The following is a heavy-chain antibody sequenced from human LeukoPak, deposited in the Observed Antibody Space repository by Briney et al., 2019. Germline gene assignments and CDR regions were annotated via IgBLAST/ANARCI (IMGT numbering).Heavy chain of an antibody. J-gene: IGHJ6*02. Sequence: GGSLRLSCVASGFTFSNYAMSWVRQAPGKGLEWVSVIRANGDFTYNADSVKGRFTISRDNSKNTLYLQMNSLRAEDTAVYYCAKTDYDYVWGSYRYTGYYYGMDVWGQGTTVTVSS. CDR1: GFTFSNYA. CDR2: IRANGDFT. CDR3: AKTDYDYVWGSYRYTGYYYGMDV. V-gene: IGHV3-23*01. D-gene: IGHD3-16*02.